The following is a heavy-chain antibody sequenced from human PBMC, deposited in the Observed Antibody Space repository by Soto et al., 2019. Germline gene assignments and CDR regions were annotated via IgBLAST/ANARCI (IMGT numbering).Heavy chain of an antibody. D-gene: IGHD3-22*01. CDR2: IYYSGST. J-gene: IGHJ3*02. CDR1: GGSISSGDYY. Sequence: QVQLQESGPGLVKPSQTLSLTCTVSGGSISSGDYYWSWIRQPPGKGLEWIGYIYYSGSTYYNPSLKSRVTISVDTSKNQFSLKLSSVTAADTAVYYCAREAQSITMIDEVVAFDIWGQGTMVTVSS. CDR3: AREAQSITMIDEVVAFDI. V-gene: IGHV4-30-4*01.